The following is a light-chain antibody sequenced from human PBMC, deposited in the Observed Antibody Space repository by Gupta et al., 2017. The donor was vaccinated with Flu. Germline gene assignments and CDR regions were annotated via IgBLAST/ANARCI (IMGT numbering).Light chain of an antibody. CDR1: LSISRY. V-gene: IGKV1-5*03. Sequence: SQRTQSPSTLSSYVGYRVTITCRASLSISRYLTWYQQKAGKAPKLLIYSASTLESGVPSRFSGSGSGTEFTLTIPSLQPDDFATYYCQRYNSYPGTFGQGTKVEIK. J-gene: IGKJ1*01. CDR3: QRYNSYPGT. CDR2: SAS.